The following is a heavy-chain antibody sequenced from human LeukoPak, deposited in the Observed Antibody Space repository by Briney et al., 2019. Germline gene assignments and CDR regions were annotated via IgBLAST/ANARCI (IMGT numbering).Heavy chain of an antibody. CDR1: GYTFTGYY. CDR3: ARDLGIVVVPAAIVDY. D-gene: IGHD2-2*01. CDR2: INPNSGGT. Sequence: ASVKVSCKASGYTFTGYYMHWVRQAPGQGLEWMGWINPNSGGTNYAQKFQGRVTMTRDTSISTAYMELSRLRSDDTAVYYCARDLGIVVVPAAIVDYWGQGTLVTVSS. J-gene: IGHJ4*02. V-gene: IGHV1-2*02.